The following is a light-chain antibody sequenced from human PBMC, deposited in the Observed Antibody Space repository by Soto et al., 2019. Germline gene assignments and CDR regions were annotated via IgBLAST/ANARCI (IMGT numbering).Light chain of an antibody. J-gene: IGLJ1*01. Sequence: QSALTQPPSASGSPGQSVTISCTGTSSDIGAYNYVSWYQQLPGKAPKLIIYEVSNRPSGVPDRFSGSKSGNTASLTVSGLQADDEAYYYCSSYAGSNIFYVFGTGTKLTVL. V-gene: IGLV2-8*01. CDR2: EVS. CDR3: SSYAGSNIFYV. CDR1: SSDIGAYNY.